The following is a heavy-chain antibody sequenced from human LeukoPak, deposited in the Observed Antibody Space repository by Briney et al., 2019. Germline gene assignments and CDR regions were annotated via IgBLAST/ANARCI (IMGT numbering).Heavy chain of an antibody. CDR1: GFSFSCSD. CDR3: TTYISGHY. D-gene: IGHD6-19*01. Sequence: GESLNLSCAACGFSFSCSDMHWVRPASGKGLEWVGRITTKAHNYEPAYGASVKGRFTVSRDDSKNTAYLQMNSLKTEDTALYYCTTYISGHYWGQGTLVTVSS. CDR2: ITTKAHNYEP. V-gene: IGHV3-73*01. J-gene: IGHJ4*02.